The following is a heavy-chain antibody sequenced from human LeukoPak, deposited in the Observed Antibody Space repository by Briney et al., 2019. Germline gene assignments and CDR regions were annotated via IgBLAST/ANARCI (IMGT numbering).Heavy chain of an antibody. CDR3: ATRLGYCSSTSCYTPVFDY. D-gene: IGHD2-2*01. Sequence: SVKVSCKASGGTFSSYAISWVRQAPGQGLGWMGEIIPLFGTANYAQKFQGRVTITTDESTSTAYMELSSLRSEDTAVYYCATRLGYCSSTSCYTPVFDYWGQGTLVTDSS. CDR2: IIPLFGTA. V-gene: IGHV1-69*05. CDR1: GGTFSSYA. J-gene: IGHJ4*02.